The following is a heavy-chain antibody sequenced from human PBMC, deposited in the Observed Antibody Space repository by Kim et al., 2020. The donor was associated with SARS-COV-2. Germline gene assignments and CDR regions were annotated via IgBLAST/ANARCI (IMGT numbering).Heavy chain of an antibody. CDR1: GFTFSSYA. V-gene: IGHV3-23*01. CDR3: AKDLGRYFDWLSNWFDP. J-gene: IGHJ5*02. D-gene: IGHD3-9*01. Sequence: GGSLRLSCAASGFTFSSYAMSWVRQAPGKGLEWVSAISGSGGSTYYADSVKGRFTISRDNSKNTLYLQMNSLRAEDTAVYYCAKDLGRYFDWLSNWFDPWGQGTLVTVSS. CDR2: ISGSGGST.